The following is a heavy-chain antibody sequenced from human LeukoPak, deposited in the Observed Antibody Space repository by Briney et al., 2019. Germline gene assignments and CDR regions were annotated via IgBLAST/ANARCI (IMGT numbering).Heavy chain of an antibody. Sequence: SETLSLTCADYGGSFSGYYWSWIRQPPGKGLEWIGEINHSGSTNYNPSLKSRVTISVDTSKNQFSLKLSSVTAADTAVYYCARGRDKVTKYYFDYWGQGTLVTVSS. D-gene: IGHD2-21*01. CDR1: GGSFSGYY. CDR3: ARGRDKVTKYYFDY. CDR2: INHSGST. J-gene: IGHJ4*02. V-gene: IGHV4-34*01.